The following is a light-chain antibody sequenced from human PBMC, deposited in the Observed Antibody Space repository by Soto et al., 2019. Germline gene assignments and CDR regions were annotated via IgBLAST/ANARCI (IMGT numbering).Light chain of an antibody. CDR1: QSVSSN. J-gene: IGKJ4*01. CDR3: QQYNNWPRAT. V-gene: IGKV3-15*01. CDR2: DAS. Sequence: IVLTQSPDTLSLSPGERATLSCRASQSVSSNYLAWYQQKPGQAPRLLIYDASSRATGFPARFSGSGSGTEFNLTISSLQSEDFGVYYCQQYNNWPRATFGGGTKVDIK.